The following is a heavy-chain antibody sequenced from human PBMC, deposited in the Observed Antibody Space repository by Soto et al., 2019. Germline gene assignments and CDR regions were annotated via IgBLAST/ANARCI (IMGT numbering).Heavy chain of an antibody. CDR3: ARRRRVRYSSGWHGYYYYGMDV. CDR1: GGTFSSYA. D-gene: IGHD6-19*01. V-gene: IGHV1-69*06. Sequence: SVKVSCKASGGTFSSYAISWVRQAPGQGLEWMGGIIPIFGTANYAQKFQGRVTITADKSTSTAYMELSSLRSEDTAVYYCARRRRVRYSSGWHGYYYYGMDVWGQGTTVTVSS. CDR2: IIPIFGTA. J-gene: IGHJ6*02.